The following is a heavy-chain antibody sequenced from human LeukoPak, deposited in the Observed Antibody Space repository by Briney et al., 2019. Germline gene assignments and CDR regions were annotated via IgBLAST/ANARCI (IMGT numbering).Heavy chain of an antibody. CDR3: AKDAEWSFDY. V-gene: IGHV3-30*02. D-gene: IGHD3-3*01. CDR1: GFTFSSYG. J-gene: IGHJ4*02. CDR2: IRYDGSNK. Sequence: PGGSLRLSCAASGFTFSSYGMHWVRQAPGKGLEWVAFIRYDGSNKYYADSVKGRFTISRDNSKNTLYLQMNSLGAEDTAVYYCAKDAEWSFDYWGQGTLVTVSS.